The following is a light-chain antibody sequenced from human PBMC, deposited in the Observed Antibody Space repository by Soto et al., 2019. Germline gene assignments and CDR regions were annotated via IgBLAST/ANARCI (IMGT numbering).Light chain of an antibody. CDR3: QSYDSTLSGYVV. CDR1: SSYIGAGYD. Sequence: QSVLTQPPSVSGAPGQRVTISCTGSSSYIGAGYDVHWYQQLPGTAPKLLIYVNSNRPSGVPDRFSGSKSGTSASLAITGLQAEDEADYYCQSYDSTLSGYVVFGGGTKLTVL. CDR2: VNS. J-gene: IGLJ2*01. V-gene: IGLV1-40*01.